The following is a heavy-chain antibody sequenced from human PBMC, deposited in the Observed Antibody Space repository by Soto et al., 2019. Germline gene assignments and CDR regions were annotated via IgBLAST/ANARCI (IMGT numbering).Heavy chain of an antibody. V-gene: IGHV1-69*12. CDR2: IIPIFSTP. Sequence: QVQLVQSGAEVREPGSSVTVSCKASGGTFGNSAISWVRQAPGQGLEWMGGIIPIFSTPDYAQKFQGRVMITADESTSTSYMELTSLRSADTAVYYCAPNNDRLQLGGNYYYATDVWGQGTTVTVSS. CDR1: GGTFGNSA. J-gene: IGHJ6*02. D-gene: IGHD5-12*01. CDR3: APNNDRLQLGGNYYYATDV.